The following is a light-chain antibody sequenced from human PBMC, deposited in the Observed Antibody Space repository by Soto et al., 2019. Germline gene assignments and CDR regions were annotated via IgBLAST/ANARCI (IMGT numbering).Light chain of an antibody. Sequence: DIQMTQSPSSLSASVGDRVPITCRASQSISSYLNWYQQKPGKAPKLLIYDASRLESGVPSRISGSGSGTEFTLTISRLQPDDFATYYCQQSYSTPRTFGQGTKVDIK. CDR3: QQSYSTPRT. V-gene: IGKV1-39*01. CDR1: QSISSY. J-gene: IGKJ1*01. CDR2: DAS.